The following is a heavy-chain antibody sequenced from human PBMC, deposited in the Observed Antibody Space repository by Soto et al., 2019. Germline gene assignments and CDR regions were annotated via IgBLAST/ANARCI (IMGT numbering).Heavy chain of an antibody. CDR3: ATGDSTKIVVTTYYAMDV. CDR1: GGSLSNFG. J-gene: IGHJ6*02. D-gene: IGHD4-17*01. CDR2: IIPVFGTA. V-gene: IGHV1-69*12. Sequence: QVQLVQSGAEVKKPGSSVKVSCTASGGSLSNFGISWVRQAPGQGLEWMGAIIPVFGTANYAQKFQDRVTINADESTTTVYMEVTSLPSEDTAVYYCATGDSTKIVVTTYYAMDVWGQGTTVTVSS.